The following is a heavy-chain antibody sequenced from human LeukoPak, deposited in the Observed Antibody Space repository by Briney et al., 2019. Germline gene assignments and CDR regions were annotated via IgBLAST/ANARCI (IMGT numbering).Heavy chain of an antibody. J-gene: IGHJ4*02. Sequence: RGSLRLSCAASGFTFSSYAMHWVRQAPGKGLEWVAVISYDGSNKYYADSVKGRFTISRDNSKSTLYLQMNSLRAEDTAVYYCARELLSIAVAGPASSPSDYWGQGTLVTVSS. CDR3: ARELLSIAVAGPASSPSDY. CDR2: ISYDGSNK. V-gene: IGHV3-30-3*01. D-gene: IGHD6-19*01. CDR1: GFTFSSYA.